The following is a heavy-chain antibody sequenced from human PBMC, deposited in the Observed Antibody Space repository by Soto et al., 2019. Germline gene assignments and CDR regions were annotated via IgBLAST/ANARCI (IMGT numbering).Heavy chain of an antibody. D-gene: IGHD2-15*01. CDR2: ISYDGSNK. Sequence: AGGSLSLSCAASGFTFSSYGMHWVRQAPGKGLEWVAVISYDGSNKYYADSVKGRFTISRDNSKNTLYLQMNSLRAEDTAVYYCAKERDIVVVVAPLDYWGQGTLVTVSS. V-gene: IGHV3-30*18. CDR1: GFTFSSYG. CDR3: AKERDIVVVVAPLDY. J-gene: IGHJ4*02.